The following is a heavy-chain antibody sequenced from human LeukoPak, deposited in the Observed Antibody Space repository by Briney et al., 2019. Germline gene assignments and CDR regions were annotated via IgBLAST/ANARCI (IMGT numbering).Heavy chain of an antibody. CDR3: ARGYYDSRRYLLFDS. CDR2: ISYSGST. J-gene: IGHJ4*02. D-gene: IGHD3-22*01. CDR1: GGSISSSNYF. V-gene: IGHV4-39*07. Sequence: PSETLSLTCTVSGGSISSSNYFWGWIRQPPGKGLEWIGSISYSGSTNYNPSLKSRVTMSVDTSKNQFSLKLSSVTAADTAVYYCARGYYDSRRYLLFDSWGQGTLVTVSS.